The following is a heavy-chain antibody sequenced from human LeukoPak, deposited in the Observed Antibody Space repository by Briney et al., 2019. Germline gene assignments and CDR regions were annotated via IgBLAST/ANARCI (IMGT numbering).Heavy chain of an antibody. CDR1: GFTFITYA. CDR2: ISGSGGST. J-gene: IGHJ4*02. V-gene: IGHV3-23*01. Sequence: GGSLRLSCAASGFTFITYAMSWVRQAPGKGLEWVSSISGSGGSTYYADSVRGRFTISRDNSKNTLYLQMNSLRAEDTAVYYCTRGTGYSSSRFPPDYWGQGTLVTVSS. D-gene: IGHD6-13*01. CDR3: TRGTGYSSSRFPPDY.